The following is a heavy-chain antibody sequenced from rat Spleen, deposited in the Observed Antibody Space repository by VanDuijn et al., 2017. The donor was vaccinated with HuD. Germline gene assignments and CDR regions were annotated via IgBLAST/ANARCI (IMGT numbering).Heavy chain of an antibody. CDR1: GFTFSNYD. CDR3: ARRHYGYTDYFDY. Sequence: EVQLVESDGGRVQPGRSLKLSCAASGFTFSNYDMAWVRQAPTKGLEWIASISTGGGNTYYRDSVKGRFTISRDNAKSTLSLQMDSLRSEDTATYYWARRHYGYTDYFDYWGQGVMVTVSS. J-gene: IGHJ2*01. V-gene: IGHV5S23*01. CDR2: ISTGGGNT. D-gene: IGHD1-9*01.